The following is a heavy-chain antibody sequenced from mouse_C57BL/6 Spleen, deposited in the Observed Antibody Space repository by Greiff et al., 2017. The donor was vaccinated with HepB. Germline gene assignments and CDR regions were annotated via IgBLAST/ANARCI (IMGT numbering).Heavy chain of an antibody. CDR1: GYTFTDYE. CDR3: TRKRTYDGYYCAMDY. CDR2: IDPETGGT. D-gene: IGHD2-3*01. J-gene: IGHJ4*01. Sequence: QVQLQQSGAELVRPGASVTLSCKASGYTFTDYEMHWVKQTPVHGLEWIGAIDPETGGTAYNQKFKGKAILTADKSSSTAYMELRSLTSEDSAVYYCTRKRTYDGYYCAMDYWGQGTSVTVSS. V-gene: IGHV1-15*01.